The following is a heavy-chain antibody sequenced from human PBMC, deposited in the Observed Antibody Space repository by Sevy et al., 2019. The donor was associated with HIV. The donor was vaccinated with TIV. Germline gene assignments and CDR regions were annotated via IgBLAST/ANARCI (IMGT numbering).Heavy chain of an antibody. J-gene: IGHJ3*02. Sequence: SETLSLTCAVYGGSFSGYYWHWIRQTPGKGLEWIGEINQRGSTNYSPSLKSRVTIELHTSRNQFSVRLNSVTAADTAVYYCATGDLVVGVTPTLYFRVFDIWGQGTMVTVSS. CDR1: GGSFSGYY. D-gene: IGHD2-21*01. V-gene: IGHV4-34*01. CDR2: INQRGST. CDR3: ATGDLVVGVTPTLYFRVFDI.